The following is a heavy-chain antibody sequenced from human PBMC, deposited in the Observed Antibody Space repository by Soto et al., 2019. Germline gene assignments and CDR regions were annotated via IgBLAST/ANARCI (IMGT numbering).Heavy chain of an antibody. CDR3: VSQRTSVLTQAYFDY. CDR1: GGSVSNSNYY. V-gene: IGHV4-39*01. J-gene: IGHJ4*02. CDR2: VYYRGRS. D-gene: IGHD2-8*01. Sequence: SETLSLTCTVSGGSVSNSNYYWGWIRQSPGKGLEWIGSVYYRGRSYSKSSVESRVTISVDTSKNQFSLNLNSVTASDTAVYFCVSQRTSVLTQAYFDYWGPGALVTVSS.